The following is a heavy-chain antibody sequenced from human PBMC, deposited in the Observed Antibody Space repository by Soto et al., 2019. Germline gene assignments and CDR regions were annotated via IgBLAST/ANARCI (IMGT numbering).Heavy chain of an antibody. V-gene: IGHV4-4*02. CDR1: GGSISSSNW. CDR2: IYHSGST. D-gene: IGHD6-19*01. Sequence: QVQLQESGPGLVKPSGTLSLTCAVSGGSISSSNWWSWVRQPPGKGLEWIGEIYHSGSTNYNPSLKIRVTISVDKSKNQFSLKLSSVTAADTAVYYCARAPYSSGWHNWFDPWGQGTLVTVSS. J-gene: IGHJ5*02. CDR3: ARAPYSSGWHNWFDP.